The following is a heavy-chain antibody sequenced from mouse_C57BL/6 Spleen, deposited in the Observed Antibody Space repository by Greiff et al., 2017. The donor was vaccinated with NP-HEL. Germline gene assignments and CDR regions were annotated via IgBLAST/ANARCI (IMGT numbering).Heavy chain of an antibody. CDR3: ARRGLGGYFDY. Sequence: DVKLQESGPGLVKPSQSLSLTCSVTGYSITSGYYWNWIRQFPGNKLEWMGYISYDGSNNYNPSLKNRISITRDTSKNQFFLKLNSVTTEDTATYYCARRGLGGYFDYWGQGTTLTVSS. D-gene: IGHD1-1*02. CDR2: ISYDGSN. J-gene: IGHJ2*01. CDR1: GYSITSGYY. V-gene: IGHV3-6*01.